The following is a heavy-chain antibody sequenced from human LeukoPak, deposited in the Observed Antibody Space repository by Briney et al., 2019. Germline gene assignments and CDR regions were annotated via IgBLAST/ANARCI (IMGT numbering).Heavy chain of an antibody. V-gene: IGHV1-46*01. CDR1: GYTFTNYY. Sequence: ASVKVSCKAFGYTFTNYYMHWVRQAPGQGLELMGIINPSGGSTSYAQKFQGRVTMTRDTSTSTVYMEVSSLRSEDTAVYYCARDNRATYHYDSGSFLLDCWGQGTLVTVSS. D-gene: IGHD3-10*01. CDR2: INPSGGST. CDR3: ARDNRATYHYDSGSFLLDC. J-gene: IGHJ4*02.